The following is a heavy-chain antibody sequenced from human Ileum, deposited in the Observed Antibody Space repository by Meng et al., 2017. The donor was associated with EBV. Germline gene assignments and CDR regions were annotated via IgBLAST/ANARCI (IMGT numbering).Heavy chain of an antibody. CDR1: GGSISSGGHS. D-gene: IGHD4-23*01. CDR3: ARAHPVVYFFDY. J-gene: IGHJ4*02. Sequence: QLHLTESGPGLVKPSQTLSLTCAVSGGSISSGGHSWSWIRQPPGKGLEWIGDIQHSGSTYYNPSLKSRVTISVDRSRNQFSLKLSSVTAADTAVYYCARAHPVVYFFDYWGQGTLVTVSS. V-gene: IGHV4-30-2*01. CDR2: IQHSGST.